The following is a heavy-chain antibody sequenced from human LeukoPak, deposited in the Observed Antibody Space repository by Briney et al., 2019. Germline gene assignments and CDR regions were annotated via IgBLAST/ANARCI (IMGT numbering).Heavy chain of an antibody. J-gene: IGHJ4*02. CDR1: GYSISSGYY. D-gene: IGHD2-21*01. CDR2: IYHSGST. V-gene: IGHV4-38-2*02. CDR3: ARGPILSN. Sequence: SETLSLTCTVSGYSISSGYYWGWIRQPPGKGLEWIGSIYHSGSTYYNPSLKSRVTISVDTSKNQFSLKLSSVTAADTAVYYCARGPILSNWGQGTLVTVSS.